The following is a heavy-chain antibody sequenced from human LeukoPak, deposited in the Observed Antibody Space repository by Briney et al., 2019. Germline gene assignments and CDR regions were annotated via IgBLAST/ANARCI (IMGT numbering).Heavy chain of an antibody. V-gene: IGHV3-9*01. CDR2: ISWDSGSI. CDR1: GFTFDDYA. D-gene: IGHD6-13*01. CDR3: VGSSSWLRRNWFDP. Sequence: PGRSLRLSCAASGFTFDDYAMHWVRQAPGKGLEWVSGISWDSGSIGYADSVKGRFTISRDNAKNSLYLQMNSLRAEDTAVYYCVGSSSWLRRNWFDPWGQGTLVTVSS. J-gene: IGHJ5*02.